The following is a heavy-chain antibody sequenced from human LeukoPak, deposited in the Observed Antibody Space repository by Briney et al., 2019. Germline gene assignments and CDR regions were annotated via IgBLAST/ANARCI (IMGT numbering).Heavy chain of an antibody. V-gene: IGHV4-34*12. J-gene: IGHJ4*02. D-gene: IGHD3-22*01. CDR2: IVDIESI. CDR3: ARVAYYGSSGSAYGWSYFDY. Sequence: SETLSLTCAVYGGSLSSYYWKWISQPPAEGVVWIGQIVDIESINYNPSLESRVTMSVDTSKNQFSLKLRSVTAADTPVYYCARVAYYGSSGSAYGWSYFDYWGQGNLVLVST. CDR1: GGSLSSYY.